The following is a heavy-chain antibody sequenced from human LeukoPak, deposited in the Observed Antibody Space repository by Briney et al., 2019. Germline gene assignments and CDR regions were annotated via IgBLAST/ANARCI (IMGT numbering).Heavy chain of an antibody. CDR2: ISYSGST. Sequence: SETLSLTCTVSGGSISTYYWSWIRQPPGKGLEWIGYISYSGSTNYNPSLDSRVTISVDTSKNQFSLKLSSLTAADTAVYYCARQWPLYSSSYYHYYGMDVWGQGTTVTVSS. J-gene: IGHJ6*02. CDR3: ARQWPLYSSSYYHYYGMDV. V-gene: IGHV4-59*08. D-gene: IGHD6-6*01. CDR1: GGSISTYY.